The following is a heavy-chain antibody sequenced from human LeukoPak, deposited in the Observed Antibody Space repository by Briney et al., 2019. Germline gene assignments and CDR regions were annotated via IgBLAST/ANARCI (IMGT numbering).Heavy chain of an antibody. CDR3: ARAPTAYYYYEMDV. Sequence: ASVKVFCKASGYTYTRYYMHWVRQAPGQGLEWMGWINPNSGGTNYAQKFQGRVTMTRDTSISTAYMELSRLRSDDTAVYYCARAPTAYYYYEMDVWGQGTTVTVSS. V-gene: IGHV1-2*02. CDR1: GYTYTRYY. CDR2: INPNSGGT. J-gene: IGHJ6*02.